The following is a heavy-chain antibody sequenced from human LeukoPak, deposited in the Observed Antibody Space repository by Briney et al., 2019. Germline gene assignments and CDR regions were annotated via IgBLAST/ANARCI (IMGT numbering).Heavy chain of an antibody. D-gene: IGHD6-13*01. CDR3: ARAPYSSSWYFDY. V-gene: IGHV3-66*01. CDR1: GFTFSSYS. J-gene: IGHJ4*02. CDR2: IYSGGST. Sequence: PGGSLRLSCAASGFTFSSYSMNWVRQAPGKGLEWVSVIYSGGSTHYAGSVKGRFTISRDNSKNTVYLQMNSLRAEDTAVYHCARAPYSSSWYFDYWGQGTLVTVSS.